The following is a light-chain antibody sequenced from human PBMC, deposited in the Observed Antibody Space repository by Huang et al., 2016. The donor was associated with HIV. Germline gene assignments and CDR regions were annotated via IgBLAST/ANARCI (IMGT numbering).Light chain of an antibody. CDR1: TDISNY. CDR2: AAS. V-gene: IGKV1-17*03. Sequence: DIQLTQSPSAMSASVGDRVSSTCRASTDISNYLAWFQQKPGGAPKRLIYAASSLPSGVPSRFSGSRSGTKFTLTISSLQPEDFATYYCLQHHGYPRTFGQGTNV. CDR3: LQHHGYPRT. J-gene: IGKJ1*01.